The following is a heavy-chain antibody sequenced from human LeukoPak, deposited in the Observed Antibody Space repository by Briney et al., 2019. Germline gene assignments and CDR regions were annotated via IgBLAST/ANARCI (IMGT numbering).Heavy chain of an antibody. D-gene: IGHD1-14*01. Sequence: GGSLRLSCAASGFTFSSYEMNWVRQPPGKGLEWVSYISSSGSTIYYADSVKGRFTISRDNAKNSLYLQMNSLRAEDTAVYYCARLRLRINWFDPWGQGTLVTVSS. CDR1: GFTFSSYE. CDR2: ISSSGSTI. CDR3: ARLRLRINWFDP. J-gene: IGHJ5*02. V-gene: IGHV3-48*03.